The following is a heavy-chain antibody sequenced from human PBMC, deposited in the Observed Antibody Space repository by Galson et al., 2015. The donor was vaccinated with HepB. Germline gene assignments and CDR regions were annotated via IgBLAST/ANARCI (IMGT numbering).Heavy chain of an antibody. CDR3: ARCRGGSYGLGFDY. V-gene: IGHV3-53*01. CDR1: GFAVSTHY. J-gene: IGHJ4*02. Sequence: CAASGFAVSTHYMSWVRQAPGKGLEWVSVIYTGGSTYYADSVKGRFTISRDNSKNTVYLQMNSLRVEDTAVYYCARCRGGSYGLGFDYWGQGTLVTVSS. CDR2: IYTGGST. D-gene: IGHD1-26*01.